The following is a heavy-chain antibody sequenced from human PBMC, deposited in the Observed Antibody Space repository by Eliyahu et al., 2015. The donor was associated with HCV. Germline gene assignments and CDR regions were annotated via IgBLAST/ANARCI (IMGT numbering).Heavy chain of an antibody. CDR1: GGSFSGYY. CDR2: INHSGST. J-gene: IGHJ5*02. D-gene: IGHD3-10*01. CDR3: ARGFGELLSWDNNWFDP. Sequence: QVQLQQWGAGLLKPSETLSLTCAVXGGSFSGYYWSWIRQPPGKGLEWIGEINHSGSTNYNPSLKSRVTISVDTSKNQFSLKLSSVTAADTAVYYCARGFGELLSWDNNWFDPWGQGTLVTVSS. V-gene: IGHV4-34*01.